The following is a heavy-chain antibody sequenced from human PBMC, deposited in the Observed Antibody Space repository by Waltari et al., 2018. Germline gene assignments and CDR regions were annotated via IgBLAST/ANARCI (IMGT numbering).Heavy chain of an antibody. CDR2: INPNSGGT. CDR1: GYTFTGYY. CDR3: ARVSSTAAPNYYYYYMDV. V-gene: IGHV1-2*06. Sequence: QVQLVQSGAEVNKPGASVKVSCKASGYTFTGYYMHWVRQAPGQGLEWMGRINPNSGGTNYAQKFQGRVTMTRDTSISTAYMELSRLRSDDTAVYYCARVSSTAAPNYYYYYMDVWGKGTTVTVSS. D-gene: IGHD6-13*01. J-gene: IGHJ6*03.